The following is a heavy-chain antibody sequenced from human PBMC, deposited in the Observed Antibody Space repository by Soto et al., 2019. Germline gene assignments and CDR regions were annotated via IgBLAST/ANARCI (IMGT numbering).Heavy chain of an antibody. Sequence: SSETLSLTCTVSCGSISRGGYYWSWFRQHPGKGLEWNGYIYYSGRTYYNPSLKSQVTISVDTSKNQFSLKLSSVTAADTDVYYCARGRTYYYDSSGYYTYYFDDWGQGTLVTVSS. CDR1: CGSISRGGYY. D-gene: IGHD3-22*01. J-gene: IGHJ4*02. V-gene: IGHV4-31*02. CDR3: ARGRTYYYDSSGYYTYYFDD. CDR2: IYYSGRT.